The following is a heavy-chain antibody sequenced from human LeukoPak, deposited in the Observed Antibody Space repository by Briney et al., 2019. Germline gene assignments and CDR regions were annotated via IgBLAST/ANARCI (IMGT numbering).Heavy chain of an antibody. J-gene: IGHJ3*02. Sequence: GGSLRLSRAACGFTVSSNYMSWVPHAPGKGLEWGSVIYSGGSTYYVDSVKGRFTISRDNSKNTLYRQMNSLRAEDTAVYYCARERVLEWDDAFDIWGQGTMVTVSS. V-gene: IGHV3-66*02. CDR3: ARERVLEWDDAFDI. CDR1: GFTVSSNY. D-gene: IGHD3-3*01. CDR2: IYSGGST.